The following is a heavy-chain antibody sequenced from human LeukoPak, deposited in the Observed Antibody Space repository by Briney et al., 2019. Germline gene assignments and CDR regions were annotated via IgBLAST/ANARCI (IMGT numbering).Heavy chain of an antibody. J-gene: IGHJ4*02. CDR3: ARALRYCSGGRCYTPLY. Sequence: ASVKVSCKASGYTFTSYGISWVRQAPGQGLEWMGWISAYNGNTNYAQKLQGRVTMTTDTSTSTAYMELRSLRSDDTAVYYCARALRYCSGGRCYTPLYWGQGTLVTVSS. V-gene: IGHV1-18*01. CDR1: GYTFTSYG. D-gene: IGHD2-15*01. CDR2: ISAYNGNT.